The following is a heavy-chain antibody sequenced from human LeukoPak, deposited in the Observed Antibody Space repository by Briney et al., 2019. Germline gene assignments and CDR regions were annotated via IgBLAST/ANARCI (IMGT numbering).Heavy chain of an antibody. Sequence: GASVKVSCKASGYTFTSYGISRVRQAPGQGLEWMGWISAYNGNTNYAQKLQGRVTMTTDTSTSTAYMELRSLRSDDTAVYYCARVPRGVLGYCSSTSCYTAWFDPWGQGTLVTVSS. CDR1: GYTFTSYG. J-gene: IGHJ5*02. CDR3: ARVPRGVLGYCSSTSCYTAWFDP. V-gene: IGHV1-18*01. D-gene: IGHD2-2*02. CDR2: ISAYNGNT.